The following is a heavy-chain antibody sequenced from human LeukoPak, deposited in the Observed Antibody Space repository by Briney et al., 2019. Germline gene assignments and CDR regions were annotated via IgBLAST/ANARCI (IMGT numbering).Heavy chain of an antibody. CDR2: IDHSGGS. CDR3: ARGPPRYTSY. D-gene: IGHD5-18*01. V-gene: IGHV4-34*01. J-gene: IGHJ4*02. Sequence: SETLSLTCAVYGGSFSGYYWSWIRQPPGKGLEWIGSIDHSGGSYYNPSLKSRVTMSVDTSKNQFSLNLSSVTAADTAVYYCARGPPRYTSYWGQGALVTVSS. CDR1: GGSFSGYY.